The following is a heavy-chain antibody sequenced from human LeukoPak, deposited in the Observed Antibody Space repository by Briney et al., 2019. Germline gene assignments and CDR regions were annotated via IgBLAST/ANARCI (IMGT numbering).Heavy chain of an antibody. V-gene: IGHV3-11*01. Sequence: GGSLRLSCAASGFTFSDYYMSWIRQAPGKGPEWVSYISSSGSTIYYADSVKGRFTISRDNAKNSLYLQMNSLRAEDTAVYYCARDQRCSTSCYPAARNWFDPWGQGTLVTVSS. J-gene: IGHJ5*02. CDR1: GFTFSDYY. D-gene: IGHD2-2*01. CDR3: ARDQRCSTSCYPAARNWFDP. CDR2: ISSSGSTI.